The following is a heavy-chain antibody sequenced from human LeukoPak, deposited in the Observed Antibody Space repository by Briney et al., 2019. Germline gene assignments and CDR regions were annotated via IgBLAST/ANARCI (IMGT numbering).Heavy chain of an antibody. D-gene: IGHD5-24*01. Sequence: GGSLRLSCAASGFTFSSYWMSWVRQAPGKGLEWVANIKQDGSEKYYVDSVKGRFTISRDNAKQSLYLQMNSLSVEDTAVYYCAKDFYGYNWVNYFDYWGQGTLVTVSS. CDR1: GFTFSSYW. V-gene: IGHV3-7*01. J-gene: IGHJ4*02. CDR3: AKDFYGYNWVNYFDY. CDR2: IKQDGSEK.